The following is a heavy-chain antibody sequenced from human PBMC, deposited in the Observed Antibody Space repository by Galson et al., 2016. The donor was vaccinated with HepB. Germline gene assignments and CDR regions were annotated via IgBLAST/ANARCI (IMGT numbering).Heavy chain of an antibody. Sequence: SLRLSCAASGFTFSGYNMDWVRQAPGKRLECVANIKQDGSEQYYVDSVKGRLTISRDNSKNTVDWQIHSLRSEDAAVYFCARDFKLGAPDYMDVWGKGTTVTVS. J-gene: IGHJ6*03. CDR2: IKQDGSEQ. CDR1: GFTFSGYN. CDR3: ARDFKLGAPDYMDV. V-gene: IGHV3-7*05. D-gene: IGHD1-26*01.